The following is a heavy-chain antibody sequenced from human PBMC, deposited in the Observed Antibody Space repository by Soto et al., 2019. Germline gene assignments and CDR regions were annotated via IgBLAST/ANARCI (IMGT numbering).Heavy chain of an antibody. CDR1: GFTFSTHG. J-gene: IGHJ5*02. V-gene: IGHV3-30*18. D-gene: IGHD3-3*01. CDR2: ISHDGSKK. CDR3: AKDKGPYYDFWSGQRWFDP. Sequence: TGGSLRLSCAASGFTFSTHGMHWVRQAPGKGPEWVAVISHDGSKKYYVESVEGRFSISRDNSKSIVHLQMNNVRTEDTAVYYCAKDKGPYYDFWSGQRWFDPWGQGTLVPVSS.